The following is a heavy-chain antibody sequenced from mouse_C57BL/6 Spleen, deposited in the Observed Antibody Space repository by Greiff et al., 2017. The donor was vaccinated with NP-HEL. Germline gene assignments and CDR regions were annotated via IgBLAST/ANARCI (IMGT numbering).Heavy chain of an antibody. J-gene: IGHJ2*01. D-gene: IGHD2-2*01. V-gene: IGHV1-82*01. CDR2: IYPGDGDI. CDR1: GYAFSSSW. CDR3: ARLGYDYFDY. Sequence: QVQLQQSGPELVKPGASVKISCKASGYAFSSSWMNWVKQRPGKGLEWIGRIYPGDGDINYNGKFKGKATLTADKSSSTAYMQLSSLTSEDSAVYFCARLGYDYFDYWGQGTTLTVSS.